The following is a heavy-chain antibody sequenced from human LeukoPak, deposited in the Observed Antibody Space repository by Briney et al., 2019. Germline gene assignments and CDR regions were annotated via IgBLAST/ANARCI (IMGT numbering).Heavy chain of an antibody. CDR1: GGTFSSYA. D-gene: IGHD2-15*01. J-gene: IGHJ3*02. V-gene: IGHV1-69*13. CDR3: ARAAPYCSGGSCNEGWAFDI. Sequence: SVKVSCKASGGTFSSYAISWVRQAPGQGLEWMGVIIPIFGTANYAQKFQGRVTITADESTSTAYMELSSLRSEDTAVYYCARAAPYCSGGSCNEGWAFDIWGQGTMVTVSS. CDR2: IIPIFGTA.